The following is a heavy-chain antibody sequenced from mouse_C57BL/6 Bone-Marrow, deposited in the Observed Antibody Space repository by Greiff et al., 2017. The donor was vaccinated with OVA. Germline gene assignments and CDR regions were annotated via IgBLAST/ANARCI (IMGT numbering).Heavy chain of an antibody. CDR1: GYTFTSYW. D-gene: IGHD1-3*01. V-gene: IGHV1-55*01. CDR2: IYPGSGST. J-gene: IGHJ2*01. Sequence: VKLQESGAELVKPGASVKMSCKASGYTFTSYWITWVKQRPGQGLEWIGDIYPGSGSTNYNEKFKSKATLTVDTSSSTAYMQLSSLTSEDSAVYYCALNWFDYWGQGTTLTVSS. CDR3: ALNWFDY.